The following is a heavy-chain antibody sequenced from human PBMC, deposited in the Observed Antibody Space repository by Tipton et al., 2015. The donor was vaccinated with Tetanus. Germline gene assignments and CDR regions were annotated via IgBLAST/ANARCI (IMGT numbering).Heavy chain of an antibody. D-gene: IGHD3-3*01. CDR2: IYNSGRP. V-gene: IGHV4-39*01. CDR3: ARIYDFWSGYYSDH. CDR1: GGSISIPDYY. Sequence: TLSLTCSVSGGSISIPDYYWAWIRQPPGKGLEWIGSIYNSGRPNFNPSLKSRVTMTVDTSKNQFSLKLGSVTVADTAVYYCARIYDFWSGYYSDHWGQGTLVTVSS. J-gene: IGHJ4*02.